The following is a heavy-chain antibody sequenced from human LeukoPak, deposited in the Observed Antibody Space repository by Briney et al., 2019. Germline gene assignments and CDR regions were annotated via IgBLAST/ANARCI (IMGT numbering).Heavy chain of an antibody. CDR3: ARGRDRSKAGDL. V-gene: IGHV4-34*01. CDR1: GGSCDDYY. CDR2: IHPHGIF. D-gene: IGHD5-24*01. Sequence: SETLSLTCDVYGGSCDDYYCSWIRQPPGKGLEWIGEIHPHGIFYYNSSLMSRVTISIDTSKSRFSLRLTSVTAADTAFYFCARGRDRSKAGDLWGQGSLVTVSS. J-gene: IGHJ5*02.